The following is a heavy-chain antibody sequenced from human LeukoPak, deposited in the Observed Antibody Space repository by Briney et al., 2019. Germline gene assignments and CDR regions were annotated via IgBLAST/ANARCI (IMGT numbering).Heavy chain of an antibody. J-gene: IGHJ4*02. CDR2: INSDGSST. CDR3: AKGGATVIDY. Sequence: GGSLRLSCAASGFTFRNYWMHWVRQAPGKGLVWVSRINSDGSSTTSADSVKGRFTISRDNAKNTLYLQMNSLRAEDTAVYYCAKGGATVIDYWGQGTLVTVSS. V-gene: IGHV3-74*01. CDR1: GFTFRNYW. D-gene: IGHD4-17*01.